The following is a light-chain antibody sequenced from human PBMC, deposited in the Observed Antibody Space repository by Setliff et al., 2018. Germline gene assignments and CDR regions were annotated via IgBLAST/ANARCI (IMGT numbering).Light chain of an antibody. CDR1: SSDVGGINH. J-gene: IGLJ1*01. CDR2: EVS. Sequence: QSALTQPPSASGSPGQSVTISCTRTSSDVGGINHVSWYQQHPGKAPRLMIFEVSKRPSGVPDRFSGSKSGNTASLTVSGLQAEDEADYYCSSYAGSNNYVFGTGTKVTV. V-gene: IGLV2-8*01. CDR3: SSYAGSNNYV.